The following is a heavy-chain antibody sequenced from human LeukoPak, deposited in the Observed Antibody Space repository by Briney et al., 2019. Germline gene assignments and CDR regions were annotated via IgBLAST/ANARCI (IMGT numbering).Heavy chain of an antibody. D-gene: IGHD6-25*01. J-gene: IGHJ4*02. V-gene: IGHV3-21*01. CDR3: ARGQLRLSN. CDR2: ISTSSSYI. CDR1: GFTFNQYV. Sequence: GGSLRLSCAASGFTFNQYVMIWVRQAPGKGLEWVSSISTSSSYIYYADSVKGRFTISRDNSKNTLYLQMNSLRAEDTAVYYCARGQLRLSNWGQGSLVIVSS.